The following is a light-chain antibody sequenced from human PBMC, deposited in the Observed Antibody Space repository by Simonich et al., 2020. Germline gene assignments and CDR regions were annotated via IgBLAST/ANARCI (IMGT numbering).Light chain of an antibody. CDR1: QSVSSN. CDR3: QQYNNWPPLT. V-gene: IGKV3-15*01. CDR2: DAS. J-gene: IGKJ4*01. Sequence: EIVMTQSPATLSVSPGDRATLTCRASQSVSSNLAWYKQTHGQAPRLLIYDASTRATGIPARFKGSGSGTEFTLTISSMQSEDFAVYYCQQYNNWPPLTFGGGTKVEIK.